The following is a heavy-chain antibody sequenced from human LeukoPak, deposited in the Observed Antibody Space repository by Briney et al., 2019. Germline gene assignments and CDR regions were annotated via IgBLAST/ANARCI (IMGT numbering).Heavy chain of an antibody. CDR2: ISAYNGNT. J-gene: IGHJ4*02. V-gene: IGHV1-18*01. Sequence: GASVKVSCKASGYTFTSYGISWVRQAPGQGLEWMGWISAYNGNTNYAQKLQGRVTMTTDTSTSTAYVELRSLRSDDTAVYYCARAGDYDYVWGSYRPFDYWGQGTLVTVSS. CDR1: GYTFTSYG. CDR3: ARAGDYDYVWGSYRPFDY. D-gene: IGHD3-16*02.